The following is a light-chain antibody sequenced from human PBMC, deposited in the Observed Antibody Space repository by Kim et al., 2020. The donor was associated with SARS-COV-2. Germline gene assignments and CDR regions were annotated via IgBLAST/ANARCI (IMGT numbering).Light chain of an antibody. Sequence: VSPGERATLSGRASQSVSSYLAWYQQKPGQAPRLLIYDASTRATGIPVRFSGSGSGTDFTLTISRLQPEDFAVYYCQQHNNWPRTFGRGTKVDIK. J-gene: IGKJ4*01. CDR1: QSVSSY. CDR3: QQHNNWPRT. CDR2: DAS. V-gene: IGKV3D-15*01.